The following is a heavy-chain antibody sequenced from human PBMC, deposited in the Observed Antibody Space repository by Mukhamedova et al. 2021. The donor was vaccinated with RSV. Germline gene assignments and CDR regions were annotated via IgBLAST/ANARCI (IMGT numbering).Heavy chain of an antibody. V-gene: IGHV3-23*01. CDR3: AKDYYESSGYPTGDFEH. J-gene: IGHJ4*02. Sequence: GKGLEWVATISGSSSSTFLADSVKGRFSISRDNSKNTVYLQMDSLRAEDTAVYYCAKDYYESSGYPTGDFEHWGQGTLVTVSS. CDR2: ISGSSSST. D-gene: IGHD3-22*01.